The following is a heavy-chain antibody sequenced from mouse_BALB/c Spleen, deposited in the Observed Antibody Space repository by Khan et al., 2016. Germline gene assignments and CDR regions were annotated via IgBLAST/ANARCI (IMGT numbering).Heavy chain of an antibody. Sequence: VQLKESGAELVKPGASVKLSCTASGFNIKDTYMHWVKQRPEQGLEWIGRIDPANGNTKYDPKFQGKATITAATSSNTAYLQLSSLTSEDTAVYYCASAYYGSSYYFDYWGQGTTLTVSS. J-gene: IGHJ2*01. CDR1: GFNIKDTY. V-gene: IGHV14-3*02. D-gene: IGHD1-1*01. CDR3: ASAYYGSSYYFDY. CDR2: IDPANGNT.